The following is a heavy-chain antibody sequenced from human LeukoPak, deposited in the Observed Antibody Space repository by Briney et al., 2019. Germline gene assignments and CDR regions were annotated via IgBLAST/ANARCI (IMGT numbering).Heavy chain of an antibody. CDR3: AREHSSSSGWFDP. Sequence: SETLSLTCAVYGGSFSGYYWSWIRQPPGKGLEWIGEINHSGSTNYNPSLKSRVTISVDTSKNQFSLKLSSVTAADTAVYYCAREHSSSSGWFDPWGQGTLVTVSS. CDR2: INHSGST. J-gene: IGHJ5*02. D-gene: IGHD6-6*01. CDR1: GGSFSGYY. V-gene: IGHV4-34*01.